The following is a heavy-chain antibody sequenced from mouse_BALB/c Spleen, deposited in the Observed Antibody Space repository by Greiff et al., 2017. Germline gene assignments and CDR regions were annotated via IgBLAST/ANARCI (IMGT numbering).Heavy chain of an antibody. CDR3: ARSVNYGLAY. CDR1: GYTFTSYW. CDR2: INPSTGYT. J-gene: IGHJ3*01. Sequence: QVQLQQSGAELAKPGASVKMSCKASGYTFTSYWMHWVKQRPGQGLEWIGYINPSTGYTDYNQKFKDKAILTADKSSSTAYMQLSSLTSEDSAVYYCARSVNYGLAYWGQGTLVTVSA. V-gene: IGHV1-7*01. D-gene: IGHD1-2*01.